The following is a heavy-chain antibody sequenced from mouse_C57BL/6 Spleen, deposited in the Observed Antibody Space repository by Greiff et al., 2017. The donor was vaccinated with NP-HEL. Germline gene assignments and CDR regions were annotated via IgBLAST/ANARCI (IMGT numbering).Heavy chain of an antibody. V-gene: IGHV1-62-2*01. J-gene: IGHJ1*03. CDR1: GYTFTEYT. CDR3: EVRTTVVATSWYFDV. D-gene: IGHD1-1*01. CDR2: FYPGSGSI. Sequence: LVEPGASVKLSCKASGYTFTEYTIHWVKQRSGQGLEWIGWFYPGSGSIKYNEKFKDKATLTADKSSSTVYMELSRLTSEDSAVYFCEVRTTVVATSWYFDVWGTGTTVTVSS.